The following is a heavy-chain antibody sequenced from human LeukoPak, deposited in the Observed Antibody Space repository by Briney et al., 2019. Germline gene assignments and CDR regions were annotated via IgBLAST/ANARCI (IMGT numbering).Heavy chain of an antibody. CDR1: GFTFSDYY. D-gene: IGHD3-10*01. V-gene: IGHV3-74*01. J-gene: IGHJ5*02. CDR3: SRGTYPYSSDT. Sequence: GGSLRLSCAASGFTFSDYYMHWVRQAPGKGLLWISHVNGDGSRTGNADSVKGRFTISRDNAKNILYLQMNSLRAEDTAVYYCSRGTYPYSSDTWGQGALVTVSS. CDR2: VNGDGSRT.